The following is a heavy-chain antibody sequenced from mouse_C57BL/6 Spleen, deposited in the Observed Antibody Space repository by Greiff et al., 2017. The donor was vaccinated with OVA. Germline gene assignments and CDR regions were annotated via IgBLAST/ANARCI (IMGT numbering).Heavy chain of an antibody. J-gene: IGHJ3*01. CDR2: ISDGGSYT. D-gene: IGHD1-1*01. V-gene: IGHV5-4*01. CDR3: ARDLDTTVVDPFAY. Sequence: EVQRLESGGGLVKPGGSLKLSCAASGFTFSSYAMSWVRQTPEQRLEWVATISDGGSYTYYPDNVKGRFTISRDNAKNNLYLQMSQLTSEDTAMYYCARDLDTTVVDPFAYWGQGTLVTVSA. CDR1: GFTFSSYA.